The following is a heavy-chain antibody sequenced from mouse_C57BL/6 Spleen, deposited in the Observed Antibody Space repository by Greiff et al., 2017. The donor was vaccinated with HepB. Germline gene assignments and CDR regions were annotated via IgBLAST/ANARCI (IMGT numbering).Heavy chain of an antibody. CDR2: IYWDDDK. CDR1: GFSLSTSGMG. Sequence: QVQLKESGPGILQSSQTLSLTCSFSGFSLSTSGMGVSWIRQPSGKGLEWLAHIYWDDDKRYNPSLKSRLTISKDTSRNQVFLKVTSVDTADTATYYCARSPYYYGSSYWYFDVWGTGTTVTVSS. J-gene: IGHJ1*03. V-gene: IGHV8-12*01. CDR3: ARSPYYYGSSYWYFDV. D-gene: IGHD1-1*01.